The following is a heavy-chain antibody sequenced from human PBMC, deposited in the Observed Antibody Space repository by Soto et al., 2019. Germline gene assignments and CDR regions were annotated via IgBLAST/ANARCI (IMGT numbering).Heavy chain of an antibody. CDR1: GYTLTSYG. V-gene: IGHV1-18*01. CDR2: ISAYNGNT. D-gene: IGHD5-18*01. J-gene: IGHJ6*02. Sequence: QVQLVQSGAEVKKPGASVKVSFKASGYTLTSYGISWVRQAPGQGLEWMGWISAYNGNTNYAQKLQGRVTMTTDTSTSTAYMELRSLRADDTAVYYCARDGVDTATGYYYGMDVWGQGTTVTVSS. CDR3: ARDGVDTATGYYYGMDV.